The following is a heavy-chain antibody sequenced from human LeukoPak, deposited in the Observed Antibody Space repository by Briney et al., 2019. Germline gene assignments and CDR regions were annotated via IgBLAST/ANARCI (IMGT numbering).Heavy chain of an antibody. CDR3: ARELGYSYGYGY. CDR1: GFTFSSYA. Sequence: GGSLRLSCAASGFTFSSYAMHWVRQAPGKGLEWVAVISYDGSNKYYADSVKGRFTISRDNSKNTLYLQMNSLRAEDTAVYYCARELGYSYGYGYWGQGTLVTVSS. D-gene: IGHD5-18*01. J-gene: IGHJ4*02. V-gene: IGHV3-30-3*01. CDR2: ISYDGSNK.